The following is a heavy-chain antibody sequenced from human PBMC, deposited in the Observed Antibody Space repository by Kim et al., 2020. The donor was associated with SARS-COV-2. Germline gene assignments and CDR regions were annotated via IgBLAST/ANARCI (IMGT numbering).Heavy chain of an antibody. V-gene: IGHV1-69*13. CDR1: GGTFSNYA. CDR3: VRAGVSGYNRPHAY. D-gene: IGHD5-12*01. J-gene: IGHJ4*02. Sequence: SVKVSCMASGGTFSNYAISWVRQAPGQGLEWMGGFIPIVDTPTYAQKFQGRVTITADESTSTAYMELSSLRSDDTAVYYCVRAGVSGYNRPHAYWGQGTLVTSSS. CDR2: FIPIVDTP.